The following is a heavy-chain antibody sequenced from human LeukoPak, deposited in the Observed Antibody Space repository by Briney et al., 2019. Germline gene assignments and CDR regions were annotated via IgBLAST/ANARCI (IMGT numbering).Heavy chain of an antibody. Sequence: GASVKVPCKASGYTFTIYYMHWVRQAPGQGLEWMGWINPNSGATTYAQRFQGRVTMTRDTSISTAYMELSGLTSDDTGVYYCARNPPYCTSTDCYNDYWGQGTLVTVSS. CDR2: INPNSGAT. D-gene: IGHD2-2*02. CDR3: ARNPPYCTSTDCYNDY. V-gene: IGHV1-2*02. J-gene: IGHJ4*02. CDR1: GYTFTIYY.